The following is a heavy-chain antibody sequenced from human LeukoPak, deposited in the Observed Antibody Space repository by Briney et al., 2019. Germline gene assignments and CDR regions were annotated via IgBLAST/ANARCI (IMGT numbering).Heavy chain of an antibody. CDR1: GFTFNNYA. Sequence: GGSLRLSCTASGFTFNNYAMYWVRQAPRKGLEWVAGIFGSGGSAHYADSVKGRFTISRDNSKNTQFLQMNSLRAEDTAVYYCAKGSDYYYYYGMDVWGQGTTVTVSS. V-gene: IGHV3-23*01. CDR2: IFGSGGSA. J-gene: IGHJ6*02. CDR3: AKGSDYYYYYGMDV.